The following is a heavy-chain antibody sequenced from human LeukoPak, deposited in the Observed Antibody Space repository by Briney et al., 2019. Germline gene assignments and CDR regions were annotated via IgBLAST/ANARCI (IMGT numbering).Heavy chain of an antibody. CDR3: ARTGGSSGWYSPALLKYYFDY. CDR1: GFTFISYW. J-gene: IGHJ4*02. CDR2: IKQDGNEK. D-gene: IGHD6-19*01. V-gene: IGHV3-7*01. Sequence: GGSLRLSCAASGFTFISYWMSWVRQAPGKGLEWVANIKQDGNEKYYVDSVKGRFTISIDNAKNSLYLQMNSLRAEDTAVYYCARTGGSSGWYSPALLKYYFDYLGQGTLVTVSS.